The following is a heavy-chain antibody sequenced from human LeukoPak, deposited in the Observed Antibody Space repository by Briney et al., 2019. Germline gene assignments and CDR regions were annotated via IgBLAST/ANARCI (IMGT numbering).Heavy chain of an antibody. CDR3: ARGSPNLFDY. CDR1: GFTFSSYS. V-gene: IGHV3-21*01. Sequence: PGGPLRLSCAASGFTFSSYSMNWVRQAPGKGLEWVSSISSSSTYIYYADSVKGRFTISRDNAKNSLYLQMNSLRDEDTAVYYCARGSPNLFDYWGQGTLVTVSS. CDR2: ISSSSTYI. J-gene: IGHJ4*02. D-gene: IGHD1-14*01.